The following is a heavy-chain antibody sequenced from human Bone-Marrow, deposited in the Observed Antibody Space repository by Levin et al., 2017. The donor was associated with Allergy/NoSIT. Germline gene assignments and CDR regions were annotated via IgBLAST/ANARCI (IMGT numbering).Heavy chain of an antibody. CDR2: IYNRATT. V-gene: IGHV4-39*01. CDR1: GDSTSSSSHY. CDR3: ARHNLVVGPAAISPFDF. D-gene: IGHD2-2*01. J-gene: IGHJ4*02. Sequence: SETLSLTCTVSGDSTSSSSHYWGWIRQTPGKGLEWIGSIYNRATTFYNPSLKNRVPISVDTSKNQVILELTSVATEDSDLYYCARHNLVVGPAAISPFDFWGQGSLVSVSS.